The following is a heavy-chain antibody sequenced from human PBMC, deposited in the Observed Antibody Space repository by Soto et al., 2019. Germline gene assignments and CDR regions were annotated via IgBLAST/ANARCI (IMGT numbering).Heavy chain of an antibody. J-gene: IGHJ4*02. CDR2: ISYDGGNK. Sequence: PGGSLRLSCAASGFTFSSYGMHWVRQAPGKGLEWVAVISYDGGNKYYADSVKGRFTISRDNSKNTLYLQMNSLRAEDTAVYYCAKDWSVGYDYGAHSHLDYWGQGT. CDR3: AKDWSVGYDYGAHSHLDY. V-gene: IGHV3-30*18. CDR1: GFTFSSYG. D-gene: IGHD4-17*01.